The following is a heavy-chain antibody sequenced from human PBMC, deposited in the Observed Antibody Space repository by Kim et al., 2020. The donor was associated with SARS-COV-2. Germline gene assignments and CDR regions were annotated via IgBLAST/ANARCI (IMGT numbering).Heavy chain of an antibody. CDR3: ARQGAAARHPFHY. CDR2: IYYSGST. D-gene: IGHD6-6*01. V-gene: IGHV4-39*01. CDR1: GGSISSSSYY. J-gene: IGHJ4*02. Sequence: SETLSLTCTVSGGSISSSSYYWGWIRQPPGKGLEWIGSIYYSGSTYYNPSLKSRVTISVDTSKNQFSLKLSSVTAADTAVYYCARQGAAARHPFHYWGQGTLVTVSS.